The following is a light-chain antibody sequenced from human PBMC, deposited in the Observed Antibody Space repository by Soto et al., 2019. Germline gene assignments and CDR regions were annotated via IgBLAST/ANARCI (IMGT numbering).Light chain of an antibody. CDR1: QSVLFSSNSNNY. CDR2: CAS. CDR3: QQYDNTPPT. J-gene: IGKJ2*01. V-gene: IGKV4-1*01. Sequence: DIVMTQSPDSLAVSLGERATINCKSSQSVLFSSNSNNYLAWYQQKPGQPPKLLIYCASNRESGVPDRFSGSGSGTDFTLTISSLQADDVAVYYCQQYDNTPPTFGQGTKLEIK.